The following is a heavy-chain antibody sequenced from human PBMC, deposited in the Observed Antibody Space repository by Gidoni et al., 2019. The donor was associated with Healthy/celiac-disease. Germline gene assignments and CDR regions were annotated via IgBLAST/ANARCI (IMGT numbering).Heavy chain of an antibody. CDR2: INHSGST. D-gene: IGHD6-19*01. CDR1: GGSFSGYY. J-gene: IGHJ4*02. Sequence: QVQLQQWGAGLLTPSETLSLTCAVYGGSFSGYYWSWFRQPPGKGLEWIGEINHSGSTNYNPSLKSRVTISVDTSKNQFSLKLSSVTAADTAVYYCARGGIAVAFDYWGQGTLVTVSS. CDR3: ARGGIAVAFDY. V-gene: IGHV4-34*01.